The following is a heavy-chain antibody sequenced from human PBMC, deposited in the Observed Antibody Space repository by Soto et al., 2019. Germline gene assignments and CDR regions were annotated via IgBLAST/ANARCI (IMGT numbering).Heavy chain of an antibody. CDR3: ARERTVAGNDY. J-gene: IGHJ4*02. V-gene: IGHV1-8*01. CDR1: GYTFTSYD. Sequence: QVQLVQSGAEVKKPGASVKISCKASGYTFTSYDINWVRQATGQGLEWMGWMNPNSGNTGYAQKFQGRVAMTRNTSISTAYIELRSLRSEDTAVYYCARERTVAGNDYWGQGTLVTVSS. CDR2: MNPNSGNT. D-gene: IGHD6-19*01.